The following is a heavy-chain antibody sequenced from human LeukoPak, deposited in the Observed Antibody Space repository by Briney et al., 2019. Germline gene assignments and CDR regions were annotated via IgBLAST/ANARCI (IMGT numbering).Heavy chain of an antibody. D-gene: IGHD2-21*01. CDR2: ISGSGGST. Sequence: PGGSLRLSCAASGFTFSSYAMSWVRQAPGKGLEWVSAISGSGGSTYYADSVKGRFTISRDNSKNTLYLQMNSLRAEDTAVYYCAKVPFRHIVVVRSDYFDYWGQGTLVTVSS. CDR3: AKVPFRHIVVVRSDYFDY. CDR1: GFTFSSYA. J-gene: IGHJ4*02. V-gene: IGHV3-23*01.